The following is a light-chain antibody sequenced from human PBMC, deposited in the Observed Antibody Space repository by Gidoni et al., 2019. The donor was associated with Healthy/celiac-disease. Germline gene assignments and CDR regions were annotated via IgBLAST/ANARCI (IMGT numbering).Light chain of an antibody. CDR1: QSVSSSY. CDR3: QQYGSSPYT. V-gene: IGKV3-20*01. Sequence: DIVLPHSPGTLSLSPGERATLSCRASQSVSSSYLAWYQQKPGQAPRLLIYGASSRATGIPDRFSGSGSGTDFTLTISRLKPEDFAVYYCQQYGSSPYTFGQGTKLEIK. J-gene: IGKJ2*01. CDR2: GAS.